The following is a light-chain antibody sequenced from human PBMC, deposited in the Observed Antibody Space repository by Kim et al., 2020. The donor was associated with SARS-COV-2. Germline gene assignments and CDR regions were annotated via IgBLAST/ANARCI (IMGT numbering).Light chain of an antibody. CDR3: MQGKQLPNT. CDR2: RIS. Sequence: QPAPISCRFSQSLVQRDGNTYLSWLQQRPGQPPRLLIYRISSRFSGVPDRFSGSGAGTDFTLEISRVEAEDVGVYYCMQGKQLPNTFGQGTKLEI. J-gene: IGKJ2*01. V-gene: IGKV2-24*01. CDR1: QSLVQRDGNTY.